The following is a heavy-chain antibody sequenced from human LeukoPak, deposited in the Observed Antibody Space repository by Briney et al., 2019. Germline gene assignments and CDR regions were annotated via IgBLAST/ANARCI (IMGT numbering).Heavy chain of an antibody. J-gene: IGHJ4*02. V-gene: IGHV4-38-2*02. CDR1: GYSITSGYY. CDR3: AKGTSSGWYYFDY. D-gene: IGHD6-19*01. Sequence: SETLSLTCIVSGYSITSGYYWGWIRQPPGKGLEWIGSIYHSGDTYYNPSLKSRVTISVDTSKNQFSLKLDSVTAADTAVYYCAKGTSSGWYYFDYWGRGTLVTVSS. CDR2: IYHSGDT.